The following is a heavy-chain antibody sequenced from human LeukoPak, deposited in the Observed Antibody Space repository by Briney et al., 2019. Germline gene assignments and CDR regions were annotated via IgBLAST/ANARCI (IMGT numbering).Heavy chain of an antibody. CDR2: IGDSGIDT. D-gene: IGHD6-6*01. V-gene: IGHV3-23*01. CDR3: AKRVSYSSSPVYFDY. CDR1: GFTFRDYA. J-gene: IGHJ4*02. Sequence: GGSLRLSCAASGFTFRDYAMSWVPQAPGKGLEWVSGIGDSGIDTYYADSVKGRFTISKDNSRNTLYLQMNSLRAEDTAVYYCAKRVSYSSSPVYFDYWGQGTLVTVSS.